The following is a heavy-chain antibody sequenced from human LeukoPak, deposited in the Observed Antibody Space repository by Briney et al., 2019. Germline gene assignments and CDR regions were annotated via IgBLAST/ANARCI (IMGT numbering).Heavy chain of an antibody. D-gene: IGHD6-19*01. V-gene: IGHV4-4*07. CDR3: ARFSLGIAVAGTGEAFDI. J-gene: IGHJ3*02. CDR2: IYTSGST. Sequence: SETLSLTCTVSGGSISSYYWSWIRQPAGKGLDWIGRIYTSGSTNYNPSLKSRVTMSVDTSKNQFSLKLSSVTAADTAVYYCARFSLGIAVAGTGEAFDIWGQGTMVTVSP. CDR1: GGSISSYY.